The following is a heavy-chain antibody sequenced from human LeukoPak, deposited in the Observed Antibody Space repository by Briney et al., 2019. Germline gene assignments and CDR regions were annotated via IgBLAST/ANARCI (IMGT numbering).Heavy chain of an antibody. D-gene: IGHD3-9*01. CDR2: INHSGST. Sequence: SETLSLTCAVYGGSFSGYYWSWIRQPPGKGLEWIGEINHSGSTNYNPSLKSRVTISVDTSKNQFSLKLNSVTAADTAVYYCARISLLRYFDWLPYYYYYMDVWGKGTTVTISS. CDR3: ARISLLRYFDWLPYYYYYMDV. V-gene: IGHV4-34*01. CDR1: GGSFSGYY. J-gene: IGHJ6*03.